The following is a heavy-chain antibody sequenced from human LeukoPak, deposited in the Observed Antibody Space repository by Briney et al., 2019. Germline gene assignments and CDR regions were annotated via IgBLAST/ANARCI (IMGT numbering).Heavy chain of an antibody. V-gene: IGHV3-30*18. D-gene: IGHD6-13*01. CDR2: ISYDGSNK. Sequence: PGGSLRLSCAASGFTFSSYGIHWVRQAPGKGLEWVAVISYDGSNKYYAESVKGRFTISRDNSKNTLYLQMNSLRAEDTAVYYCAKDRLYSGKSYRYFQEWGQGTLVTVSS. CDR3: AKDRLYSGKSYRYFQE. J-gene: IGHJ1*01. CDR1: GFTFSSYG.